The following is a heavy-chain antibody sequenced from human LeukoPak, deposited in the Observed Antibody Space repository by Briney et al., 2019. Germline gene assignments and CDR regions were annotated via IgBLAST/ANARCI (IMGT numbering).Heavy chain of an antibody. Sequence: TSETLSLTRAAYGGSFSGYYWSWIRQPPGKGLEWIGEINHSGSTNYNPSLKSRVTISVDTSKNQFSLKLSSVTAADTAVYYCASTGYGDNWFDPWGQGTLVTVSS. V-gene: IGHV4-34*01. J-gene: IGHJ5*02. CDR1: GGSFSGYY. D-gene: IGHD4-17*01. CDR3: ASTGYGDNWFDP. CDR2: INHSGST.